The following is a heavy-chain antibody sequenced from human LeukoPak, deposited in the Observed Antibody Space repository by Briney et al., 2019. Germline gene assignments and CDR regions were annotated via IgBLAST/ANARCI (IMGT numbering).Heavy chain of an antibody. D-gene: IGHD6-13*01. CDR2: IYHSGST. CDR3: ARGSIAARG. Sequence: SETLSLTCAVSGYSISSGYYWGWIRQPPGKGLEWIGSIYHSGSTYYNPSLKSRVTISVDTSKNQFSLKLSSVTAADTAVYYCARGSIAARGWGQGTLVTVSS. J-gene: IGHJ4*02. V-gene: IGHV4-38-2*01. CDR1: GYSISSGYY.